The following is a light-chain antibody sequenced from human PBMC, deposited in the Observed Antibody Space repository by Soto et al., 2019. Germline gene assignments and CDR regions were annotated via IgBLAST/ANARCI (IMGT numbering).Light chain of an antibody. V-gene: IGKV1-9*01. CDR2: AAS. J-gene: IGKJ1*01. CDR1: QGISSY. CDR3: QQLNSYPRT. Sequence: DIPLTQSPSFLSASVGDRVTITCRASQGISSYLAWYHQKPGKAPKLLIYAASTLPSGVPSRFSGSGSGTEFTLTISRLQPEDFATYYCQQLNSYPRTVGQGTKMEIK.